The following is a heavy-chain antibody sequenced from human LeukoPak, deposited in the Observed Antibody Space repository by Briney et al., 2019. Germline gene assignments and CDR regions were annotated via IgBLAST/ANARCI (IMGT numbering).Heavy chain of an antibody. V-gene: IGHV4-59*08. CDR1: GGSISSYY. D-gene: IGHD2-2*01. CDR2: IYYSGST. Sequence: SETLSLTCTVSGGSISSYYWSWIRQPPGKGLEWIGYIYYSGSTNYNPSLKSRVTISVDTSKNQFSLKLSSVTAADTAVYYSARDHCSSTSCYNNWFDPWGQGTLVTVSS. J-gene: IGHJ5*02. CDR3: ARDHCSSTSCYNNWFDP.